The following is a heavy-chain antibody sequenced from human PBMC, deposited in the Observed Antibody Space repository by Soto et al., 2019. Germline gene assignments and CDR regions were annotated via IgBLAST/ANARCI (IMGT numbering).Heavy chain of an antibody. D-gene: IGHD2-21*02. Sequence: VASVKVSCKASGGTFSSYAISWVRQAPGQGLEWMGGIIPIFGTANYAQKFQGRVTITADESTSTAYMELSSLRSEDTAVYYCARGGVVGTAFDYWGQGTLVTVSS. V-gene: IGHV1-69*13. CDR1: GGTFSSYA. CDR3: ARGGVVGTAFDY. J-gene: IGHJ4*02. CDR2: IIPIFGTA.